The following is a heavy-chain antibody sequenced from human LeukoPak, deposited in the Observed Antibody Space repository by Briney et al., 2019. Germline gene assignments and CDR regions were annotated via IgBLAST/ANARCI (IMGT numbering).Heavy chain of an antibody. CDR3: AKLEGITMVRGVIRTDYYYMDV. CDR1: GGSFSGYY. CDR2: INHSGST. V-gene: IGHV4-34*01. J-gene: IGHJ6*03. Sequence: SETLSLTCAVYGGSFSGYYWSWIRQPPGKGLEWIGEINHSGSTNYNPSLKSRVTISVDTSKNQFSLKLSSVTAADTAVYYCAKLEGITMVRGVIRTDYYYMDVWGKGTTVTVSS. D-gene: IGHD3-10*01.